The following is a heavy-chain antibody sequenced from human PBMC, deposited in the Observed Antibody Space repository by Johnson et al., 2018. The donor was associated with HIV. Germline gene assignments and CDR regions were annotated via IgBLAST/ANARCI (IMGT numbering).Heavy chain of an antibody. CDR3: ARSKDCSVGTCPDGLDI. V-gene: IGHV3-11*04. J-gene: IGHJ3*02. D-gene: IGHD2-15*01. Sequence: QVQLVESGGGLVKPGGSLRLSCAASGFTFSDYYMSWIRQAAGTGLEWISYISSSGSTIYSADSVKGRFTTSRDNTNNSLYLQMNSLKAEDTAVYYCARSKDCSVGTCPDGLDIWGQGTMVIVSS. CDR1: GFTFSDYY. CDR2: ISSSGSTI.